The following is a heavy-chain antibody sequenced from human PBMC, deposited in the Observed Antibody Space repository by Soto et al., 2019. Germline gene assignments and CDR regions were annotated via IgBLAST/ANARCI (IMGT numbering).Heavy chain of an antibody. CDR1: GGSVSSGSYY. J-gene: IGHJ4*02. D-gene: IGHD5-18*01. CDR2: IYYSGST. CDR3: AREGYSYGLGY. V-gene: IGHV4-61*01. Sequence: SETLSLTCTVSGGSVSSGSYYWSWIRQPPGKGLEWIGYIYYSGSTNYNPSLKSRVTISVDTSKNQFSLKLSSVTAADTAVYYCAREGYSYGLGYWGQGTLVTVSS.